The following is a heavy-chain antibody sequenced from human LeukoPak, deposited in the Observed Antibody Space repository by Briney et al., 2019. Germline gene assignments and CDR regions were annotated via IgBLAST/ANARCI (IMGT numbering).Heavy chain of an antibody. D-gene: IGHD3-3*02. Sequence: GGSLRLSCAAAGFTFRTNAMRWVRQAPGKGGEWASGISDRGRAFYADSVNGRFTISRDNSKNTLYPQMNSLRAEDTAIYYCAKDLHFWSGIDYWGQGTLVTVSS. CDR1: GFTFRTNA. J-gene: IGHJ4*02. CDR2: ISDRGRA. CDR3: AKDLHFWSGIDY. V-gene: IGHV3-23*01.